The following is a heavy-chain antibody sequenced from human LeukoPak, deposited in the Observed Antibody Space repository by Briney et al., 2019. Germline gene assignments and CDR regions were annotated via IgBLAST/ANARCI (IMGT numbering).Heavy chain of an antibody. D-gene: IGHD3-16*02. V-gene: IGHV3-23*01. CDR1: GFTFSSYA. Sequence: SGGSLRLSCAASGFTFSSYAMSWVRQAPGQGLQWVSAISGSGGSTYYSDSVKGRFTISRDNSKNTLYLQMNSLRAEDTAVYYCAKNRWVRAPFDIWGQGTMVTVSS. CDR2: ISGSGGST. CDR3: AKNRWVRAPFDI. J-gene: IGHJ3*02.